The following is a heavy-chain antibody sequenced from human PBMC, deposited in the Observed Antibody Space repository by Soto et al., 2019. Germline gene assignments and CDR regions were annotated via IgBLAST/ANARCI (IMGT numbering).Heavy chain of an antibody. Sequence: SRTRSLSCGISEDRVSCNSAAWNWIRHAPSRGLEWLGRTFYRSKWYVDYAVSVKSRITINPDTSENQFSLQLNSVTPEDTAVYYCARDWSSSGVYLDYWGQGTLVTVSS. CDR2: TFYRSKWYV. CDR1: EDRVSCNSAA. CDR3: ARDWSSSGVYLDY. V-gene: IGHV6-1*01. D-gene: IGHD6-13*01. J-gene: IGHJ4*02.